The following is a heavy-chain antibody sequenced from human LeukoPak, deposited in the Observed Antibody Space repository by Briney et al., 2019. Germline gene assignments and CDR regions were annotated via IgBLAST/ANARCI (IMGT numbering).Heavy chain of an antibody. J-gene: IGHJ6*04. CDR3: AKGPRSSWYHYGMDV. Sequence: GGSLRLSCAASGFTFSTYVMTWVRQAPGKGLEWVSVISGRGDYTYYADSMKGRFTISRDNSKNSLSLQMNSLRAEDTAVYYCAKGPRSSWYHYGMDVWGKGTTVTVSS. CDR2: ISGRGDYT. D-gene: IGHD6-13*01. V-gene: IGHV3-23*01. CDR1: GFTFSTYV.